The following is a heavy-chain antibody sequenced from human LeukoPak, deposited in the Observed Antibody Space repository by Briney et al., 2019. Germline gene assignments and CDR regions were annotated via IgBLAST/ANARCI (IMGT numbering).Heavy chain of an antibody. CDR3: TVSSAIYSHFHP. CDR2: TNVDGSDT. V-gene: IGHV3-74*01. J-gene: IGHJ1*01. Sequence: TGGSLRLSCEGSGDRMHWVRQAPGKGLMWVARTNVDGSDTSYADSVKGRFTISRDSAKNTMFLQMNNLSVEDTAVYFCTVSSAIYSHFHPWGQGTLVTVSS. D-gene: IGHD1-26*01. CDR1: GDR.